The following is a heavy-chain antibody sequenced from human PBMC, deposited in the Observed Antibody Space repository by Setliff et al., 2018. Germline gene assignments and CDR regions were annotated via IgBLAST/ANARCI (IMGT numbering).Heavy chain of an antibody. D-gene: IGHD3-10*01. CDR1: GFTFDDYA. J-gene: IGHJ6*03. V-gene: IGHV3-20*04. Sequence: LRLSCVASGFTFDDYAMSWVRQAPGKGLEWVCGINWNGGSTGYADSVKGRFTISRDNAKNSLYLQMNSLRAEDTALYYCARENTGFYYHYYMDVWGKGTTVTVSS. CDR2: INWNGGST. CDR3: ARENTGFYYHYYMDV.